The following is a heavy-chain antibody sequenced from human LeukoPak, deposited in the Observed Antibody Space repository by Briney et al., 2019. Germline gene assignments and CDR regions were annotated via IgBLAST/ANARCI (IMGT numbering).Heavy chain of an antibody. V-gene: IGHV3-23*01. CDR1: GFTFSSYA. CDR2: ISGSGGST. J-gene: IGHJ4*02. CDR3: AKGSSGTAKVAYYFDY. D-gene: IGHD3-10*01. Sequence: PGGSLRLSCAASGFTFSSYAMSWVRQAPGKGLEWVSAISGSGGSTYYADSVKGRFTISRDNSKNTLYLQMNSLRAEDTAVYYCAKGSSGTAKVAYYFDYWGQGTLVTVSS.